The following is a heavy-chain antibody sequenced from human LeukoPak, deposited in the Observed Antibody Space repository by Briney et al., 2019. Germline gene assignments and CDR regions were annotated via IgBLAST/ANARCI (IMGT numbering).Heavy chain of an antibody. CDR1: GFTFSSHG. J-gene: IGHJ4*02. CDR2: IRYDGSKK. CDR3: AKDPGRDYFDY. V-gene: IGHV3-30*02. Sequence: GGSLRLSCAASGFTFSSHGMHWVRQAPGKGLEWVAFIRYDGSKKRYADSVKGRFTISRDHSKNTLYLQMNSLRAEDTAVYYCAKDPGRDYFDYWGQGTLVTVSS.